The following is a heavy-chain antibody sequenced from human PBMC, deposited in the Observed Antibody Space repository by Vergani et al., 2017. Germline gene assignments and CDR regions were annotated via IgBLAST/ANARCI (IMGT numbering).Heavy chain of an antibody. Sequence: QVQLQESGPGLVKPSETLSLTCTVSGGSVNSGSYYWTWIRQPAGKELEWIGYIYYSGSTNYNPSLKSRVTISIDTSKNHFSLNLNSVTAADTAVYYCARRRSPLECLDHGGQGTLGTGSS. J-gene: IGHJ4*02. CDR1: GGSVNSGSYY. D-gene: IGHD3-3*01. V-gene: IGHV4-61*10. CDR3: ARRRSPLECLDH. CDR2: IYYSGST.